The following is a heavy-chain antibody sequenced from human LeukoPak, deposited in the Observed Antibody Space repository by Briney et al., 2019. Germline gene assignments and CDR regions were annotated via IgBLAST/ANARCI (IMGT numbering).Heavy chain of an antibody. Sequence: ASVTVSCKASGYTFNTYGITWVRQAPGHGLEWMGWISSYNGNTSYAAKVQGRITMTKDTSASTAYLELRSLRSDDTAVYYCARIACSSSSCTYSGRRRVRGGSLDPWGQGTLVTVPS. V-gene: IGHV1-18*01. CDR2: ISSYNGNT. D-gene: IGHD2-2*01. J-gene: IGHJ5*02. CDR1: GYTFNTYG. CDR3: ARIACSSSSCTYSGRRRVRGGSLDP.